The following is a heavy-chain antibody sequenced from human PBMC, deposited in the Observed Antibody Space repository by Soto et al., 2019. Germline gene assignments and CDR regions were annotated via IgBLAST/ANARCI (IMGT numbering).Heavy chain of an antibody. V-gene: IGHV3-23*01. CDR3: AKPCTAVDGSWADAFDI. Sequence: PXGSLRLSCAASGFTFSSYAMSWVRQAPGKGLEWVSAISGSGGSTYYADSVKGRFTISRDNAKNTLDLEMNSLRAEDTAVYYCAKPCTAVDGSWADAFDIWGQGTMVPVSS. D-gene: IGHD6-19*01. J-gene: IGHJ3*02. CDR1: GFTFSSYA. CDR2: ISGSGGST.